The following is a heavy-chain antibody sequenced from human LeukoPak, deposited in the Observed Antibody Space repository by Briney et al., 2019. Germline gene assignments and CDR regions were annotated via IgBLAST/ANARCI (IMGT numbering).Heavy chain of an antibody. V-gene: IGHV3-7*01. Sequence: GGSLRLSCAASGFTFSSYWMSWVRQAPGKGREWVANIKQDGSEKYYVDSVKGRFTISRDNAKNSLYLQMNSPRAEDTAVYYCARDSHYYYYMDVWGKGTTVTVSS. CDR1: GFTFSSYW. CDR2: IKQDGSEK. J-gene: IGHJ6*03. CDR3: ARDSHYYYYMDV.